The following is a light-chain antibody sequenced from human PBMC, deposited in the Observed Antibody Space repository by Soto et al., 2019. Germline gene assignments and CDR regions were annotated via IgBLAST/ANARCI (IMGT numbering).Light chain of an antibody. CDR2: END. CDR3: GTWDSSLSADV. V-gene: IGLV1-51*02. Sequence: QSVLTQPPSVSAAPGQKVTISCSGSSSNIAITSVSWYQQLPEAAPKLLIYENDKRPSGIPDRFSGSKSGTSATLGITGLQTGDEADYYCGTWDSSLSADVFGTGTKLTVL. CDR1: SSNIAITS. J-gene: IGLJ1*01.